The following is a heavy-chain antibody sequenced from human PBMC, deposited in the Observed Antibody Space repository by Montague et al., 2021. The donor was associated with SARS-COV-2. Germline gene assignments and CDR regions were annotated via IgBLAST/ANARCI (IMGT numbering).Heavy chain of an antibody. Sequence: SETLSLTCTVSGGSVRSAIYYWGWIRQPPEKGLEWIGRVYYTGRTSYNSSLMGRVTISVDTSQNQLSLKLNSVTAADTAVYFCARHKRVVEREPLGGMDVWGQGTTVIVSS. D-gene: IGHD1-26*01. CDR3: ARHKRVVEREPLGGMDV. J-gene: IGHJ6*02. CDR1: GGSVRSAIYY. CDR2: VYYTGRT. V-gene: IGHV4-39*01.